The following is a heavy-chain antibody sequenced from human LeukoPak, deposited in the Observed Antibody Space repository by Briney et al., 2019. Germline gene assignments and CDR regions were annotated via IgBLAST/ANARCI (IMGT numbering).Heavy chain of an antibody. CDR3: AKFGVDYDMIV. V-gene: IGHV4-59*01. CDR1: GGSISGSY. CDR2: IYYEGND. D-gene: IGHD3-16*01. Sequence: SETQSLICSVFGGSISGSYWTWIRQPPGKGLEWIGHIYYEGNDDYNPSLKSRLSLSVDTSKNQFSLKLASMTAADTAVYYCAKFGVDYDMIVWGQGTTVTVS. J-gene: IGHJ6*02.